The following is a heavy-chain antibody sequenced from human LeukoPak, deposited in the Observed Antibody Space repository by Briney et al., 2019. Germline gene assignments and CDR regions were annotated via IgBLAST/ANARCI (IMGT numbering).Heavy chain of an antibody. J-gene: IGHJ5*02. V-gene: IGHV1-69*02. Sequence: SVKVSCKASGGTFSSYTISWVRQAPGQGLEWMGRIIPILGIAIYAQKFQGRVTITADKSTSTAYMELSSLRSEDTAVYYCARGWTVRNWFDPWGQGTLVTVSS. CDR1: GGTFSSYT. D-gene: IGHD4-17*01. CDR3: ARGWTVRNWFDP. CDR2: IIPILGIA.